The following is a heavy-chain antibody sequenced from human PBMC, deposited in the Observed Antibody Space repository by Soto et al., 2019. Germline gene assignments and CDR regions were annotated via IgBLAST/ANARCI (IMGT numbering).Heavy chain of an antibody. Sequence: QVQLQESGPGLVKPSETLSLTCTVSGGSISSYYWSWIRQPPGKGLEWIGYIYYSGGTNYNPSLRSRVTISVDSSKNHFSLKLSSVTAADTAVYYCARRYGGNLDYWGQGTLVTVSS. CDR3: ARRYGGNLDY. V-gene: IGHV4-59*08. J-gene: IGHJ4*02. CDR2: IYYSGGT. D-gene: IGHD1-26*01. CDR1: GGSISSYY.